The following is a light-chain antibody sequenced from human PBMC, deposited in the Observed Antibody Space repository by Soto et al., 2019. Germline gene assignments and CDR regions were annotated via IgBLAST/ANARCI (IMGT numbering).Light chain of an antibody. Sequence: DIQMTQSPSSVSASLGDRVTITCRASQGIGVYLAWFQQKPGNVPKLLIYAASTSQSCFPSRFSGSGSGPDFTLTISSLQPEDVATYDCQQYISAPLTFGGGTKVEIE. CDR2: AAS. CDR3: QQYISAPLT. J-gene: IGKJ4*01. CDR1: QGIGVY. V-gene: IGKV1-27*01.